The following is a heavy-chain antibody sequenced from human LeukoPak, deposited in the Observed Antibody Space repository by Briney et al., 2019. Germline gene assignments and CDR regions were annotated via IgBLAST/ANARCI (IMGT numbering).Heavy chain of an antibody. CDR1: GYSIISDYF. J-gene: IGHJ4*02. CDR2: IYHSGST. CDR3: ARGIVGSRDFYFRYYFDY. D-gene: IGHD3/OR15-3a*01. V-gene: IGHV4-38-2*02. Sequence: PSETLSLTCTVSGYSIISDYFWGWIRQPPGKGLEWIGTIYHSGSTYYSPSLKSRVTVSVDTSKNEFSLKLSSVTAADTAVYFCARGIVGSRDFYFRYYFDYWGQGTLVTVSS.